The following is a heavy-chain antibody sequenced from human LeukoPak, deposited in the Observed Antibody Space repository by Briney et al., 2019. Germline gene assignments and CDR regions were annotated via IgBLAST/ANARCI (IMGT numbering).Heavy chain of an antibody. V-gene: IGHV4-34*01. J-gene: IGHJ4*02. CDR1: GGSFSGYY. CDR2: INHSGST. D-gene: IGHD6-19*01. CDR3: ARRSNAVAVVYYFDY. Sequence: PSETLSLTCAVYGGSFSGYYWSWIRQPPGKGLEWIGEINHSGSTNYNPSLKSRVTISVDTSKNQFSLKLSSVTAADTAVYYRARRSNAVAVVYYFDYWGQGTLVTVSS.